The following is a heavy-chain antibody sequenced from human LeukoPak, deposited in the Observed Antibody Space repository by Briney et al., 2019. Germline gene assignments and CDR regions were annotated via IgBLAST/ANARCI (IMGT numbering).Heavy chain of an antibody. D-gene: IGHD3-22*01. CDR1: GFTFSSYE. V-gene: IGHV3-48*03. J-gene: IGHJ4*02. Sequence: PGGSLRLSCAASGFTFSSYEMNWVRQAPGKGLEWVSYISSSSTTRYYADSVKGRFTISRDNAKNSLYLQMNSLRDEDTAVYYCARGTDYYDSRGYPDYWGQGTLVTVSS. CDR3: ARGTDYYDSRGYPDY. CDR2: ISSSSTTR.